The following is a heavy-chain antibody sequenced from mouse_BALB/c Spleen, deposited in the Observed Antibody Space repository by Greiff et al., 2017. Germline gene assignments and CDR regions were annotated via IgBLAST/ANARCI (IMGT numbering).Heavy chain of an antibody. Sequence: VQLVESGGDLVKPGGSLKLSCAASGFTFSRYGMSWVRQTPDKRLEWVATISSGGSYTYYQDSVKGRFTISRDNAKNTLYLQMSSLKSEDTAMYYCARESFAYWGQGTLVTVSA. V-gene: IGHV5-6*01. J-gene: IGHJ3*01. CDR2: ISSGGSYT. CDR3: ARESFAY. CDR1: GFTFSRYG.